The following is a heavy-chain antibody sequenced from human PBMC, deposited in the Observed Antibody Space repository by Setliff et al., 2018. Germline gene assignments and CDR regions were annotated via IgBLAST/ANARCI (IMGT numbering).Heavy chain of an antibody. V-gene: IGHV1-8*03. CDR3: ARGLLWFGEPSW. CDR2: MNPNSGNT. CDR1: GYTFTSYD. J-gene: IGHJ4*02. D-gene: IGHD3-10*01. Sequence: ASVKVSCKASGYTFTSYDINWVRQATGRGLEWMGWMNPNSGNTGYAQKFQGRVTITRNTSISTAYMELSSMRSEDTAVYYCARGLLWFGEPSWWGQGTLVTVSS.